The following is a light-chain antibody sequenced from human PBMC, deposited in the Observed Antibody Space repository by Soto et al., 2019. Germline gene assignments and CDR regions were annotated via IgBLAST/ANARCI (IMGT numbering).Light chain of an antibody. Sequence: IVLTQSPGTLSVSPGERATLSCRASQSVSSNLAWYQQKPGQAPRLLIYGASTRATGIPARFSGSGSGTEFTLTISSLQSEDFAVYYCQQYNNWRTFGQGTKVDI. J-gene: IGKJ1*01. CDR3: QQYNNWRT. V-gene: IGKV3D-15*01. CDR1: QSVSSN. CDR2: GAS.